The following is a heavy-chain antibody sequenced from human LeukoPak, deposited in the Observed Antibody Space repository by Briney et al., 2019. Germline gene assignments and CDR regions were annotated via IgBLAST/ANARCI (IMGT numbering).Heavy chain of an antibody. CDR2: MNPKGGGT. Sequence: ASVKVSCKASGYTFTGYYIHWVRQAPGQGLEWMGWMNPKGGGTNYGQKFQGWVTMTRDTSISTAYMELSRLRSDDTAVYYCARGTPFLLYSYGHDAFDIWGQGTMVTVSS. V-gene: IGHV1-2*04. CDR1: GYTFTGYY. CDR3: ARGTPFLLYSYGHDAFDI. J-gene: IGHJ3*02. D-gene: IGHD5-18*01.